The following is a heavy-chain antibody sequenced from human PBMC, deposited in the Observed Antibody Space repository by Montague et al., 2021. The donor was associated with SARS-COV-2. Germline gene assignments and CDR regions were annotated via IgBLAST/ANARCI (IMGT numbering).Heavy chain of an antibody. CDR1: GASFSGDY. CDR2: ITHTGTI. J-gene: IGHJ3*01. CDR3: ARGRHGLPSRFPLPVGVAFDL. V-gene: IGHV4-34*01. Sequence: SETLSLTCAVYGASFSGDYWSWIRQSQGKGLEWIGEITHTGTINYNPSLESRVAISEDTSNNQFSLKMKSVTAADTAIYYCARGRHGLPSRFPLPVGVAFDLWGQGTTVP. D-gene: IGHD5-24*01.